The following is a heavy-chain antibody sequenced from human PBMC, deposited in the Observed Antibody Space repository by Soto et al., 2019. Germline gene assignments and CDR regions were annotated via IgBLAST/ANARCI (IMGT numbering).Heavy chain of an antibody. CDR3: ARGGVFFFAAPTNPFDY. J-gene: IGHJ4*02. CDR2: MNPNSGNT. D-gene: IGHD3-10*01. V-gene: IGHV1-8*01. Sequence: GASVKVSCKASGHTFTSYDINWVRQATGQGLEWMGWMNPNSGNTGYAQKFQGRVTMTRNTSISTAYMELSSLRSEDTAVYYCARGGVFFFAAPTNPFDYWGQGTLVTVS. CDR1: GHTFTSYD.